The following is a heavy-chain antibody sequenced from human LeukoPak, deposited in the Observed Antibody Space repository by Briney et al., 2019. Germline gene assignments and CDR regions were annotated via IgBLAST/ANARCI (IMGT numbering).Heavy chain of an antibody. V-gene: IGHV4-31*03. CDR3: AREGVGGYSYGYVY. J-gene: IGHJ4*02. D-gene: IGHD5-18*01. CDR1: GGSISSGGYY. Sequence: PSETLSLTCTVSGGSISSGGYYWSWLRQHPGKGLEWIGYIYYSGSTYYNPSLKSRVTISVDTSKNQFSLKLSSVTAADTAVYYCAREGVGGYSYGYVYWGQGTLVTVSS. CDR2: IYYSGST.